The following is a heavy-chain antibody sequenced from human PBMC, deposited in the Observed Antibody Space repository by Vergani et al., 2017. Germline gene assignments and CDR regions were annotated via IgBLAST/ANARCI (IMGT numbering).Heavy chain of an antibody. CDR2: IYYSGNT. CDR3: TRHWAVVAANNWFDP. CDR1: GGSISSGGYY. D-gene: IGHD2-15*01. Sequence: QVRLQESGPGLVKPSQTLSLTCTVSGGSISSGGYYWSWIRQHPGKGLEWIGYIYYSGNTYFNPSLKNRVSMSADTSKNQVSLKVSSVTAADTAVYYCTRHWAVVAANNWFDPWGQGTLVTVSS. V-gene: IGHV4-31*03. J-gene: IGHJ5*02.